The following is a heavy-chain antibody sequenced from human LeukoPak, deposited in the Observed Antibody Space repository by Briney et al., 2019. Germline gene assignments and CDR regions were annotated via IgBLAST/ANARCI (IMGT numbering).Heavy chain of an antibody. CDR1: GFTLRSYD. D-gene: IGHD5-12*01. J-gene: IGHJ4*02. V-gene: IGHV3-23*01. CDR2: PSGSGGNT. Sequence: GGTLRLFCAASGFTLRSYDMSWVRHAPGKGLEGVAAPSGSGGNTYYADSVKGRFTIPRDNSKNTLYLQMSSLRAEETAVYYCAKEYSGYDFDYWGQGTLVTVSS. CDR3: AKEYSGYDFDY.